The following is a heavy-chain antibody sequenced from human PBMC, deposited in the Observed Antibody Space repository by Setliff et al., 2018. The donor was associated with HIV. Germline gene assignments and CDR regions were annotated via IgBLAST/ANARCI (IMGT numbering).Heavy chain of an antibody. J-gene: IGHJ4*02. CDR2: INEDGTEK. D-gene: IGHD6-19*01. V-gene: IGHV3-7*01. CDR3: ARDHWVAGLDY. CDR1: EFTFSTYW. Sequence: GGSLRLSCVASEFTFSTYWMSWVRQAPGKGLEWVANINEDGTEKYYVDSVKGRFTISRDTAKNSLYLQMNSLRVEDTAVYYCARDHWVAGLDYWGQGTLVTVSS.